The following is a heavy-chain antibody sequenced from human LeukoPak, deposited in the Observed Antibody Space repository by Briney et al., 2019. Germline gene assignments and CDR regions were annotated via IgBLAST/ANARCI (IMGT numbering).Heavy chain of an antibody. CDR2: ISSRGSII. Sequence: PGGSLRLSCAASGFTFSSYGMNWVRQAPGRGLEWVSYISSRGSIIYYADSVKGRFTISRDNAKNSLFLQMNSLRAEDTALYYCAREDEGGYLDYWGQGTLVTVSS. CDR3: AREDEGGYLDY. D-gene: IGHD3-22*01. J-gene: IGHJ4*02. V-gene: IGHV3-48*03. CDR1: GFTFSSYG.